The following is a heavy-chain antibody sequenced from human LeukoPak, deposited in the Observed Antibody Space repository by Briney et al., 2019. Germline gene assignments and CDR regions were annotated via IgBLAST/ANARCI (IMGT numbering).Heavy chain of an antibody. V-gene: IGHV4-59*08. D-gene: IGHD1-26*01. Sequence: SETLSLTCTVSGGSISSFHWSWIREPPGKGLECIGYIYYSGSTNYNPSLKSRVTISVDTSKNQFSLRLNSVTAADTAVYYCARRFGWDSFDYWGQGTLVTVSS. CDR3: ARRFGWDSFDY. CDR2: IYYSGST. CDR1: GGSISSFH. J-gene: IGHJ4*02.